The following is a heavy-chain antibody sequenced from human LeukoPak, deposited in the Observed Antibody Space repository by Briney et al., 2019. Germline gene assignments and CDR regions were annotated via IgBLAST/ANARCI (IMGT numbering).Heavy chain of an antibody. CDR2: TSGSGGST. D-gene: IGHD4-17*01. CDR1: GFTFSSYG. CDR3: AKAEPDYGDYNWFDP. V-gene: IGHV3-23*01. J-gene: IGHJ5*02. Sequence: PGGSLRLSCAASGFTFSSYGMSWVRQAPGKGLEWVSVTSGSGGSTYYADSVKGRFTISRDNSKNTLYLQMNSLRAEDTAVYYCAKAEPDYGDYNWFDPWGQGTLVTVSS.